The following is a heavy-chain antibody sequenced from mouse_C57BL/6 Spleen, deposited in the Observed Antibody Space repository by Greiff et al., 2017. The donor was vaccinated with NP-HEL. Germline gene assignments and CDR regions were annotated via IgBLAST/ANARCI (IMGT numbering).Heavy chain of an antibody. CDR1: GFTFSSYG. Sequence: EVKLVESGGDLVKPGGSLKLSCAASGFTFSSYGMSWVRQTPDKRLEWVATISSGGSYTYYPDSVKGRFTISRDNAKNTLYLQMSSLKSEDTAMYYCARHPYDYEYYFDYWGQGTTLTVSS. J-gene: IGHJ2*01. CDR3: ARHPYDYEYYFDY. V-gene: IGHV5-6*01. D-gene: IGHD2-4*01. CDR2: ISSGGSYT.